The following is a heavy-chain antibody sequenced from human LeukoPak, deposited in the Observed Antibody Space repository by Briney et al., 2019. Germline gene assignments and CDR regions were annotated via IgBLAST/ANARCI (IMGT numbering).Heavy chain of an antibody. CDR2: IIPIFGTA. D-gene: IGHD3-3*01. CDR3: ARTPDFWSGYFDY. Sequence: GASVKVSCKASGGTFSSYAISWVRQAPGQGLEWMGGIIPIFGTANYAQKFQGRVTITADESTSTAYMELSSPRSEDTAVYYCARTPDFWSGYFDYWGQGTLVTVSS. CDR1: GGTFSSYA. V-gene: IGHV1-69*13. J-gene: IGHJ4*02.